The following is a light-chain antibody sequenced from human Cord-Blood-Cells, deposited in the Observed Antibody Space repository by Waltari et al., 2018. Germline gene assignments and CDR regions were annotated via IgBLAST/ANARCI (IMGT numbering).Light chain of an antibody. Sequence: DIVMTQSPDSLAVSLGERATINYKSSQSVLYSSNHKNYLAWYQQKPGQPPKLPIYWASTRESGVPDRFSGSGSGTDFTLTISSLQAEDVAVYYCQQYYSTPLTFGGGTKVEIK. J-gene: IGKJ4*01. CDR2: WAS. CDR1: QSVLYSSNHKNY. V-gene: IGKV4-1*01. CDR3: QQYYSTPLT.